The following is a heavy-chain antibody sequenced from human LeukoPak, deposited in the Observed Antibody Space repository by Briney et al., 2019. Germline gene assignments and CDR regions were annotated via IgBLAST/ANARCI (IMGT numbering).Heavy chain of an antibody. V-gene: IGHV3-23*01. Sequence: PGGSLRLSCAASGFTFSSYAMSWVRQAPGKGLEWVSAISGSGGSTYYADSVKGRFTISRDNSKNTLYLQMNSLRAEDTAVYYCAVGEDAVVPAASAYWGQGTLVTVSS. CDR1: GFTFSSYA. D-gene: IGHD2-2*01. CDR3: AVGEDAVVPAASAY. CDR2: ISGSGGST. J-gene: IGHJ4*02.